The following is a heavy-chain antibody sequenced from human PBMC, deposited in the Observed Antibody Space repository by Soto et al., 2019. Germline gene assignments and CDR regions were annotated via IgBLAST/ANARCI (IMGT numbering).Heavy chain of an antibody. V-gene: IGHV3-23*01. CDR2: ISGSGGST. Sequence: GGSLRLSCAASGFTFSSYAMSWVRQAPGKGLEWVSAISGSGGSTYYADSVKGRFTISRDNSKNTLYLQMNSLRAEDTAVYYCAKDYVDTAMVTSNWFDPWGQGTLVTVSS. CDR3: AKDYVDTAMVTSNWFDP. J-gene: IGHJ5*02. D-gene: IGHD5-18*01. CDR1: GFTFSSYA.